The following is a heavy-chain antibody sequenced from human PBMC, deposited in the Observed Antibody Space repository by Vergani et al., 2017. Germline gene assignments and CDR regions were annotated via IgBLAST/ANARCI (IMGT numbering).Heavy chain of an antibody. D-gene: IGHD3-9*01. J-gene: IGHJ4*02. Sequence: EVQLVESGGGLVQPGRSLRLSCAASGFTFDDYAMHWVRQAPGKGLEWVSGISWNSGSIGYADSVKGRFTISRDNAKNSLYLQMNSLRADDTAVYYCARDGRLVIIAYFDYWGQGTLVTVSS. V-gene: IGHV3-9*01. CDR1: GFTFDDYA. CDR3: ARDGRLVIIAYFDY. CDR2: ISWNSGSI.